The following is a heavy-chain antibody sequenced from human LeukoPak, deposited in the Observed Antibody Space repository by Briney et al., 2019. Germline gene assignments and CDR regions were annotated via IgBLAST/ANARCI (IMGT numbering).Heavy chain of an antibody. V-gene: IGHV4-38-2*02. CDR1: GYSISSGYY. CDR3: ARRNVDQLLSFWFDP. CDR2: IYHSGST. D-gene: IGHD2-2*01. Sequence: SETLSLTCTVSGYSISSGYYWGWIRQPPGKGLEWIGNIYHSGSTYYNPSLKSRVTISVDTSKNQFSLKLSSVTAADTAVYYCARRNVDQLLSFWFDPWGQGTLVTVSS. J-gene: IGHJ5*02.